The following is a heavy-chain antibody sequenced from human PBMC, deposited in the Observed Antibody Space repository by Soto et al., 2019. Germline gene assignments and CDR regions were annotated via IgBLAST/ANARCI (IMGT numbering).Heavy chain of an antibody. Sequence: GGSLRLSCAASGFTFSTYAMSWVRQAPGKGLEWLSAISSGGTSTYYADSVKGRFTISRDNSKKKLFLQMISLRAEDTAIYYCAKEGNGVYDNSGRGYWRQITLVT. J-gene: IGHJ4*02. CDR1: GFTFSTYA. D-gene: IGHD3-22*01. CDR3: AKEGNGVYDNSGRGY. CDR2: ISSGGTST. V-gene: IGHV3-23*01.